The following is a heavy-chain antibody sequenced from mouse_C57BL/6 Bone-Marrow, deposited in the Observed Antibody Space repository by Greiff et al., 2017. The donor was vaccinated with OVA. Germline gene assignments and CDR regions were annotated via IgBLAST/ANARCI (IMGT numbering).Heavy chain of an antibody. CDR3: ASPYYSCSSSFAF. Sequence: QVPLQQPGAELVMPGASVKLSCKASGYTFTSYWMHWVKQRPGQGLEWIGEIDPSDSYTNYNQKFKGKSTLTVDKSSSTAYIQLCSLSSDDSAVSYCASPYYSCSSSFAFWGPGTLVTVSA. J-gene: IGHJ3*01. CDR1: GYTFTSYW. V-gene: IGHV1-69*01. D-gene: IGHD1-1*01. CDR2: IDPSDSYT.